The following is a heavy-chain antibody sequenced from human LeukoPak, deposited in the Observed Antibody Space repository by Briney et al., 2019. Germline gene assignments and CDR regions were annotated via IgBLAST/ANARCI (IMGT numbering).Heavy chain of an antibody. Sequence: GGSLRLSCAASGFTFDDYGMSWVRQAPGKGLEWVSGINWNGGSTGYADSVKGRFTISRDNAKNSLYLQMNSLRAEGTALYYCARVRPNDFWSGYYVAIDYWGQGTLVTVSS. V-gene: IGHV3-20*04. CDR3: ARVRPNDFWSGYYVAIDY. CDR1: GFTFDDYG. J-gene: IGHJ4*02. D-gene: IGHD3-3*01. CDR2: INWNGGST.